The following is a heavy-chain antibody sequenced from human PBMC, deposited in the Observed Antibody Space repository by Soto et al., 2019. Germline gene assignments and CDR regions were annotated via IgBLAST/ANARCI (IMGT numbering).Heavy chain of an antibody. Sequence: PGGSLRLSCAASGFTFSSYAMHWVRQAPGKGLEWVAVISYDGSNKYYADSVKGRFTISRDNSKNTLYLQMNSLRAEDTAVYYCAKAFRSMITFGGVITHWGQGTLVTVSS. D-gene: IGHD3-16*02. J-gene: IGHJ4*02. CDR1: GFTFSSYA. V-gene: IGHV3-30-3*01. CDR3: AKAFRSMITFGGVITH. CDR2: ISYDGSNK.